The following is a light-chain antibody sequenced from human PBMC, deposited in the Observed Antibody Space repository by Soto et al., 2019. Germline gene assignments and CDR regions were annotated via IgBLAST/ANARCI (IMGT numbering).Light chain of an antibody. J-gene: IGKJ4*01. CDR3: QKYNTVPLT. V-gene: IGKV1-12*01. Sequence: DIQIPQSPSSLSASVADSVCITCRASEGISSWLAGYQQKPAKAPKLLISDASSLESGVPSRFSGSGYGTEFTLTIINLQPEDVATYYCQKYNTVPLTFGGGTKVDI. CDR1: EGISSW. CDR2: DAS.